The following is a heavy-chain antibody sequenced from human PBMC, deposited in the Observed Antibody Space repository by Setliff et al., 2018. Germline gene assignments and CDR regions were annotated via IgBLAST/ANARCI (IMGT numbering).Heavy chain of an antibody. CDR2: INPDGSEK. CDR1: GDSFSDYY. CDR3: FGAGTCSY. V-gene: IGHV3-7*01. D-gene: IGHD3-10*01. Sequence: LTCAVYGDSFSDYYWSWVRQAPGKGLEWLASINPDGSEKYYVDSVKGRFTISRDNARNSLSLQMNSLRTEDTAVYYCFGAGTCSYWGQGTLVTVSS. J-gene: IGHJ4*02.